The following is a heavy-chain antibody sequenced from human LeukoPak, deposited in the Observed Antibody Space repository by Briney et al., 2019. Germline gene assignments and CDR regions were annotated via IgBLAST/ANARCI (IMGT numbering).Heavy chain of an antibody. CDR2: ISYDGSNK. D-gene: IGHD3-22*01. J-gene: IGHJ4*02. CDR1: GFTFSSYG. Sequence: PGGSLRLSCAPSGFTFSSYGMHWVRQAPGKGLEWVAFISYDGSNKYYSDSVKGRFTISRDNSKNTLYLQMNSLRVEDTAVYYCATDYDSSHWGQGTLVTVSS. CDR3: ATDYDSSH. V-gene: IGHV3-30*03.